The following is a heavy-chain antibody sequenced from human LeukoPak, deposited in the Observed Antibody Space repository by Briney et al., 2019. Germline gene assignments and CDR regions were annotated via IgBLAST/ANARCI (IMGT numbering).Heavy chain of an antibody. Sequence: SETLSLTCTVSGGSISSYYWSWIRQPPGKGLEWIGYIYYSGSTNYNPSLKSRVTISVDTPKNQFSLKLSSVTAADTAVYYCARLDSSGWSDFDYWGQGTLVTVSS. CDR3: ARLDSSGWSDFDY. V-gene: IGHV4-59*08. CDR1: GGSISSYY. CDR2: IYYSGST. J-gene: IGHJ4*02. D-gene: IGHD6-19*01.